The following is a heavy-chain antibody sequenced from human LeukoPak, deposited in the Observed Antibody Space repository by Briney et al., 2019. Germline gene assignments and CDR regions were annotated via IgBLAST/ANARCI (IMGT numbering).Heavy chain of an antibody. CDR3: ASGYIKPGIAVAGSLDYFDY. J-gene: IGHJ4*02. CDR1: GGSISSYY. V-gene: IGHV4-4*07. D-gene: IGHD6-19*01. CDR2: IYTSGST. Sequence: PSETLSLTCTVSGGSISSYYWSWIRQPAGKGLEWIGRIYTSGSTNYNPSLKSRVTMSVDTSKNQFSLKLSSVTAADTAVYYCASGYIKPGIAVAGSLDYFDYWGQGTLVTVSS.